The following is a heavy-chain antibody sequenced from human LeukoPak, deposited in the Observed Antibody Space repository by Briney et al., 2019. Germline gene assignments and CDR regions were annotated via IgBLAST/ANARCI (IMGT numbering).Heavy chain of an antibody. Sequence: GGSLRLSCAASGFTFSSYWMSWVRQAPGKGLEWVANIKQDGSEKYYVDSVKGRFTISRDNAKNSLYLQMSSLRAEDTAVYYCAREKGGSYFDYWGQGTLVTVSS. CDR1: GFTFSSYW. CDR3: AREKGGSYFDY. V-gene: IGHV3-7*01. J-gene: IGHJ4*02. D-gene: IGHD1-26*01. CDR2: IKQDGSEK.